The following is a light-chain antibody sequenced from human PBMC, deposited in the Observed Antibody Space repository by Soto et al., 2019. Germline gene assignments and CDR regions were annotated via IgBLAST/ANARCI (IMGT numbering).Light chain of an antibody. CDR1: QSISSW. CDR2: DAS. J-gene: IGKJ3*01. Sequence: DIQMIQSPSTLSASVGDGVTITCRASQSISSWLAWYQQKPGKAPKLLIYDASSLESGVPSRFSGSGSGTEFTLTISSLQPDDFATYYCQQYNSYPFTFGPGTKVDIK. CDR3: QQYNSYPFT. V-gene: IGKV1-5*01.